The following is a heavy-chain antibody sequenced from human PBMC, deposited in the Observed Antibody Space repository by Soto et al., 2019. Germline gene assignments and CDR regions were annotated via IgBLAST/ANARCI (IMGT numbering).Heavy chain of an antibody. CDR2: ISTNSASI. Sequence: GGSLRLSCAASAFTLRSYSMNWVRQAPGKGLEWVSYISTNSASIYYADSVKGRFTISRDDATNSLFLQMNSLRADDTAVYYCARVASGSRYYYYYMDVWGKGTTVTVSS. CDR3: ARVASGSRYYYYYMDV. J-gene: IGHJ6*03. V-gene: IGHV3-48*01. D-gene: IGHD5-12*01. CDR1: AFTLRSYS.